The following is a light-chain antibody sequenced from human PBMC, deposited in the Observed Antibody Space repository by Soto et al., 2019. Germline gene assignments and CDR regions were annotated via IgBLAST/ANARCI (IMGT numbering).Light chain of an antibody. CDR3: SLYTSENTDV. Sequence: QSALTQPPSVSGSPGQSVTISCTGTSTVFVSYNRVSWYQQPPGTAPKLIIYEASNRPSGVPDRFSGSKSGNTASLTISGLQAADEADYYCSLYTSENTDVFGTGTKLTVL. V-gene: IGLV2-18*01. J-gene: IGLJ1*01. CDR1: STVFVSYNR. CDR2: EAS.